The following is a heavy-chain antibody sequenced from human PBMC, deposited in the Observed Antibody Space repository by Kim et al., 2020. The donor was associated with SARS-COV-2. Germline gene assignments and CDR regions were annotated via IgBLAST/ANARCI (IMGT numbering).Heavy chain of an antibody. Sequence: GGSLRLSCAASGFTFSSYAMSWVRQAPGKGLEWVSAISGSGGSTYYADSVKGRFTISRDNSKNTLYLQMNSLRAEDTTVYYCANTPAESSSGWYFYFDYWGQGTAVTVSS. CDR1: GFTFSSYA. J-gene: IGHJ4*02. D-gene: IGHD6-19*01. CDR2: ISGSGGST. V-gene: IGHV3-23*01. CDR3: ANTPAESSSGWYFYFDY.